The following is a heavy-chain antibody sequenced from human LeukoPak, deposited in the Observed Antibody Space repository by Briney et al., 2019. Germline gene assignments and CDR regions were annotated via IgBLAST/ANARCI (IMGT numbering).Heavy chain of an antibody. Sequence: PSETLSLTCTVSGGSISSSSYYWGWLRQPPGKGLEWMGSIYYSGSTYYTPSLKSRVTMSVDTSKNQFSLKLSSVTAADTAVYYCARLAMQQPFDYWGQGTLVTVSS. CDR2: IYYSGST. J-gene: IGHJ4*02. V-gene: IGHV4-39*01. CDR3: ARLAMQQPFDY. D-gene: IGHD2-2*01. CDR1: GGSISSSSYY.